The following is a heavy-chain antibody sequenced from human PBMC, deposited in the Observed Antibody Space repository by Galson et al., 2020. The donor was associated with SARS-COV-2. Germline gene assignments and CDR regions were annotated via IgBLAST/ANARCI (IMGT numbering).Heavy chain of an antibody. J-gene: IGHJ6*02. D-gene: IGHD6-19*01. CDR3: EGGLVRLYYYYGMDV. CDR1: GFTFSSYA. V-gene: IGHV3-30-3*01. Sequence: TGGSLRLSCAASGFTFSSYAMHWVRQAPGKGLEWVAVISYDGSNKYYADSVKGRFTISRDNSKNTLYLQMNSLRAEDTAVYYCEGGLVRLYYYYGMDVWGQGTTVTVSS. CDR2: ISYDGSNK.